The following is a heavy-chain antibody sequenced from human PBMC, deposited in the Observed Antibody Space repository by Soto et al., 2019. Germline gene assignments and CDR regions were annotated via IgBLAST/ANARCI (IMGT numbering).Heavy chain of an antibody. Sequence: QVQLVQSGAEVKKPGASVKVSCKASGYTFTSDAISWVRQAPGQGLEWMGWISVYNRKTNYVDKFKERVSMSTDTSTNTADLELRILRSDDTAMYYCARVSPTTSAPIHYWGQGTLVTVSS. D-gene: IGHD1-1*01. V-gene: IGHV1-18*01. J-gene: IGHJ4*02. CDR1: GYTFTSDA. CDR2: ISVYNRKT. CDR3: ARVSPTTSAPIHY.